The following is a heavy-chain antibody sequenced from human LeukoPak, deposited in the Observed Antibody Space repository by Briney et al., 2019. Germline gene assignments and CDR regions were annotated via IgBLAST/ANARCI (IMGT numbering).Heavy chain of an antibody. CDR3: ARDFWEVPHTGVFDP. CDR2: ISSSSNYI. D-gene: IGHD3-16*01. V-gene: IGHV3-21*06. CDR1: GFTFSSHS. J-gene: IGHJ5*02. Sequence: GGSLRLSCAASGFTFSSHSVNWVRQAPGKGLEWVSSISSSSNYIYYADSVKGRFTISRDNTNNFLFLQMNSLRFEDTAVYYCARDFWEVPHTGVFDPWGQGTLVTVSS.